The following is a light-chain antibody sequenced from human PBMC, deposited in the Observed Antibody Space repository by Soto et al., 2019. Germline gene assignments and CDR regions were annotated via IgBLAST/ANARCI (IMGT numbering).Light chain of an antibody. V-gene: IGKV1-39*01. CDR2: KAS. CDR3: QQANSFPIT. J-gene: IGKJ5*01. CDR1: QSISSY. Sequence: QMTQSPSSLSASVGDRVTITCRASQSISSYLNWYQQKPGKAPKLLIYKASTLESGVPSNFGGSGSGTDFTLTISSLQPEDFATYYCQQANSFPITFCQGTRLEIK.